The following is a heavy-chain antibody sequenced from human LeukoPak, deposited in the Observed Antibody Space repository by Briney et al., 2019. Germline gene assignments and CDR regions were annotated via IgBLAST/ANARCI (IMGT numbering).Heavy chain of an antibody. CDR2: IKQDGSEK. CDR3: ARYCSSTSCYDIYYYGMDV. J-gene: IGHJ6*02. CDR1: GFTFSSYW. V-gene: IGHV3-7*03. D-gene: IGHD2-2*01. Sequence: PGGSLRLSCAASGFTFSSYWMSWVRQAPGKGLEWVANIKQDGSEKYYVDSVKGRFTISRDNAKNSLYLQMNSLRAEDTAVYYCARYCSSTSCYDIYYYGMDVWGQGTTVTVSS.